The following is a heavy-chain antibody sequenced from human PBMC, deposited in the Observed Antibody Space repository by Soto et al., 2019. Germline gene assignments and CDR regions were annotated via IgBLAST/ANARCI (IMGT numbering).Heavy chain of an antibody. CDR2: ISWNTFTI. D-gene: IGHD3-10*01. Sequence: EVQLVESGGGLVQPGRSLRLSCAASGFTFDDYAMHWVRQVPGKGLEWVSGISWNTFTIGYADSVKGRFTISRDNAKNSLNLQMNSLRAEDTALYYCAKDRERGRFGESSFDIWGQGTMVTVSS. J-gene: IGHJ3*02. CDR1: GFTFDDYA. V-gene: IGHV3-9*01. CDR3: AKDRERGRFGESSFDI.